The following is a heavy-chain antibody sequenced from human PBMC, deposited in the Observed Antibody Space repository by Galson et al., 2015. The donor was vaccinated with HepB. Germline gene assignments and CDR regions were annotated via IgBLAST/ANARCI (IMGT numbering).Heavy chain of an antibody. CDR3: IAASPTWYLVH. CDR2: IRSKTGGGTA. V-gene: IGHV3-15*01. J-gene: IGHJ4*02. CDR1: AFSFSNAW. Sequence: SLRLSCAASAFSFSNAWMTWVRQAPGRGLEWVGRIRSKTGGGTADYASPVKGRFTISRDDSENTLYLQMNGLRTEDTAVYYCIAASPTWYLVHWGRGTLVTVSS.